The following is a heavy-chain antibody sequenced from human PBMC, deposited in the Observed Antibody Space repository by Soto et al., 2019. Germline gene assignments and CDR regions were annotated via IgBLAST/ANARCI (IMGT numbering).Heavy chain of an antibody. CDR3: ARLQTGYYYGMDV. J-gene: IGHJ6*02. CDR2: INPNSGGT. CDR1: GYTFTGYY. V-gene: IGHV1-2*02. Sequence: ASVKVSCKASGYTFTGYYMHWVRQAPGQGLEWMGWINPNSGGTNYAQKFQGRVTMTRDTSISTAYMELSRLRSDDTAVYYCARLQTGYYYGMDVWGQGTTVTVSS.